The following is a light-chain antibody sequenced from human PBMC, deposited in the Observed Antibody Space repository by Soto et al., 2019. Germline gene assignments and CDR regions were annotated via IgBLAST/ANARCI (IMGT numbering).Light chain of an antibody. CDR1: SSHIGSNT. CDR2: SNN. J-gene: IGLJ1*01. CDR3: AAWDDSLNGRYV. V-gene: IGLV1-44*01. Sequence: QSVLTQPPSASRTPGQGVIISCSGSSSHIGSNTVNWYQQLPGTAPKLLIYSNNQRPSGVPDRFSGSKSGTSASLAISGLQSEDEADYYCAAWDDSLNGRYVFGTGTKVTVL.